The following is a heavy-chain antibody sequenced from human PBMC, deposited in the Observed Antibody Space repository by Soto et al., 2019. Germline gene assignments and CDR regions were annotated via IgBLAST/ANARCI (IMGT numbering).Heavy chain of an antibody. Sequence: VQLLESGGGLVQPGGSLRLSCAASGFTLGTYVMTWVHQAPGKGLEWVSAISGSGGSTNYADPVKGRFTISRDNTKNTLYLQMNSLRVEDTAVYYCAKDRKGSYCSGGTCYSFDYWGQGTLVTVPS. CDR2: ISGSGGST. J-gene: IGHJ4*02. V-gene: IGHV3-23*01. D-gene: IGHD2-15*01. CDR3: AKDRKGSYCSGGTCYSFDY. CDR1: GFTLGTYV.